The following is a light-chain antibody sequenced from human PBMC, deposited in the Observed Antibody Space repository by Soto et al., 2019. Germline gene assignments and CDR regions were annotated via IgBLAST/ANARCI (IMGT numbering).Light chain of an antibody. CDR3: QQYNNWPLT. V-gene: IGKV3-15*01. CDR1: QSVSSN. J-gene: IGKJ4*01. Sequence: EIVMTQSPATLSVSPGERATLSCRASQSVSSNLAWYQQKPGQALRLLIYGASTRATGIPARFSGSGSGTEFTLTISSLQSEDFVVYYCQQYNNWPLTFGGGTKVEIK. CDR2: GAS.